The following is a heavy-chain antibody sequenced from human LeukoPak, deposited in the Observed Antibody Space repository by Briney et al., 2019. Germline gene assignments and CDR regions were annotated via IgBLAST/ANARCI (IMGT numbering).Heavy chain of an antibody. CDR3: ARAVGGDGSGSL. CDR2: INHSGST. Sequence: SETLSLTCAVYGGSFSGYYWSWIRQPPGKGLEWIGEINHSGSTNYNPSLKSRVTMSVDMSTRQISLKLSSVTAADTAVYYCARAVGGDGSGSLWGPGTLVTVSS. V-gene: IGHV4-34*01. J-gene: IGHJ4*02. D-gene: IGHD3-10*01. CDR1: GGSFSGYY.